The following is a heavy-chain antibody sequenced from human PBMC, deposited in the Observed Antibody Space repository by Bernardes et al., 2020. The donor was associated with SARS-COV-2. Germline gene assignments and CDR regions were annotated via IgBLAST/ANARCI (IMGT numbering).Heavy chain of an antibody. CDR2: ISSAGTT. CDR3: ARRGEGGRSFDV. D-gene: IGHD2-15*01. CDR1: GFTVSKTY. J-gene: IGHJ3*01. Sequence: GGSLRVSCEASGFTVSKTYISWVRQAPGKGLEWASLISSAGTTYYADSVQGRFTISRDNSNNTLYVQMNRLTAEDTAVYYCARRGEGGRSFDVWGQGTKVTVSS. V-gene: IGHV3-53*01.